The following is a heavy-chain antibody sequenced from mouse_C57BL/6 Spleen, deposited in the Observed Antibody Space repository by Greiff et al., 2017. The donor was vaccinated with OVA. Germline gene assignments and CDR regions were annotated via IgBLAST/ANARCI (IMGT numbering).Heavy chain of an antibody. CDR3: ARSTMITTRCYFAY. D-gene: IGHD2-4*01. CDR2: ISDGGSYT. V-gene: IGHV5-4*01. CDR1: GFTFSSYA. Sequence: DVHLVESGGGLVKPGGSLKLSCAASGFTFSSYAMSWVRQTPEKRLEWVATISDGGSYTYYPDNVKGRFTISRDNAKNNLSLQMSHLKSYDTSMYYCARSTMITTRCYFAYWGQGTTLTVSS. J-gene: IGHJ2*01.